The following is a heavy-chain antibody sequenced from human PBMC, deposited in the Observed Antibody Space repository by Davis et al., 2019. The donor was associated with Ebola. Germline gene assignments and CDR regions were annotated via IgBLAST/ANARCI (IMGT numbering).Heavy chain of an antibody. CDR1: GGSFSGYY. CDR2: ISSSSNYI. CDR3: VREVRRGWFDP. J-gene: IGHJ5*02. Sequence: LSLTCAVYGGSFSGYYWSWIRQPPGKGLEWVSSISSSSNYIDYADSVKGRFTVSRDNAKNSLYLQMNSLRAEDTAVYYCVREVRRGWFDPWGQGTLVTVSS. D-gene: IGHD3-10*01. V-gene: IGHV3-11*06.